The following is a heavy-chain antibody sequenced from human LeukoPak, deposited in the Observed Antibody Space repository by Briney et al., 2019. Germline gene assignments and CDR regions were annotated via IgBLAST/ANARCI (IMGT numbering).Heavy chain of an antibody. CDR1: GFIFSSYT. Sequence: GGSLRLSCAASGFIFSSYTMSWVRQAPGKGLEWVSSISTSSSYIYYADSVKGRFTISRDNSKNTLYLQMNSLRVEDTAVYYCAKYCSGRYVGLDCWGQGTLVTVSS. CDR2: ISTSSSYI. J-gene: IGHJ4*02. D-gene: IGHD6-19*01. V-gene: IGHV3-21*01. CDR3: AKYCSGRYVGLDC.